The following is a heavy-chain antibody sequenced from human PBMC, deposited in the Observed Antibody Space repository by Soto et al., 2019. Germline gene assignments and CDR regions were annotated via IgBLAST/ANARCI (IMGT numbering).Heavy chain of an antibody. J-gene: IGHJ5*02. CDR2: ISAYNGNT. CDR1: GYTFTCYG. CDR3: AGANRITIFGVPYNWFEP. V-gene: IGHV1-18*01. D-gene: IGHD3-3*01. Sequence: ASVKVSCKASGYTFTCYGISWVRQAPGQGLEWMGWISAYNGNTNYAQKLQGRVTMTTDTSTSTAYMELRSLRSDDTAVYYCAGANRITIFGVPYNWFEPWGQGTLVTVSS.